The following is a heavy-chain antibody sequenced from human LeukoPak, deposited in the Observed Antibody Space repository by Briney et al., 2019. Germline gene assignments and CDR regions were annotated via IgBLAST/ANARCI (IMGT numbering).Heavy chain of an antibody. V-gene: IGHV4-59*01. CDR1: VGSISNYY. D-gene: IGHD6-6*01. J-gene: IGHJ6*03. CDR2: IYYSGST. CDR3: ARDWGVSARPGYMDV. Sequence: SETLSLTCTVSVGSISNYYWCWIRQPPGKGLEWIGYIYYSGSTKYNPSLKRRVTISVHTSKNKFSLRLRSETAADTAVYYCARDWGVSARPGYMDVWGKGTTVTVSS.